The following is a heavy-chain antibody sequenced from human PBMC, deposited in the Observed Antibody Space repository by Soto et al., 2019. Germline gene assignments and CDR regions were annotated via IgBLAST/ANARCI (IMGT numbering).Heavy chain of an antibody. CDR3: ATRGYSYGPPNYYYYGMDV. CDR1: GGTFSSYA. Sequence: SVKVSCKASGGTFSSYAISWVRQAPGQGLEWMGGIIPIFGTANYAQKFQGRVTITADESTSTAYMELSSLRSEDTAVYYCATRGYSYGPPNYYYYGMDVWGQGTTVTVSS. V-gene: IGHV1-69*13. CDR2: IIPIFGTA. D-gene: IGHD5-18*01. J-gene: IGHJ6*02.